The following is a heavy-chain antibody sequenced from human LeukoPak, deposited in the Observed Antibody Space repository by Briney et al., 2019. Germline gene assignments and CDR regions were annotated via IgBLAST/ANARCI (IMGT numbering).Heavy chain of an antibody. D-gene: IGHD3-16*01. CDR1: GFIFTDHW. Sequence: RSGGSLRLSCAASGFIFTDHWMRWVRQAPGKGLDWVANIKEDGSAIFYADSVRGRFTISRDNAKHSVYLQMNNLRIEDTAVYYCARAVDVADYWGRGTLVTVSS. CDR3: ARAVDVADY. CDR2: IKEDGSAI. J-gene: IGHJ4*02. V-gene: IGHV3-7*01.